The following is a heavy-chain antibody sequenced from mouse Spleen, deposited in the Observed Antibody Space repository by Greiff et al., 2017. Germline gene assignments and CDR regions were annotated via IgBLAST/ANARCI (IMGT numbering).Heavy chain of an antibody. CDR1: GFTFSSYG. D-gene: IGHD1-1*01. CDR2: ISGGGSYT. V-gene: IGHV5-9-2*01. Sequence: EVQLVESGGGLVKPGGSLKLSCAASGFTFSSYGMSWVRQTPEKRLEWVATISGGGSYTYYPDSVKGRFTISRDNAKNNLYLQMSSLRSEDTALYYCARQATVVYFDYWGQGTTLTVSS. J-gene: IGHJ2*01. CDR3: ARQATVVYFDY.